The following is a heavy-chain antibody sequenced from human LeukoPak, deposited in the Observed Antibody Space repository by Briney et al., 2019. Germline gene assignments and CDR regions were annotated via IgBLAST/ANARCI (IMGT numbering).Heavy chain of an antibody. Sequence: GGSLRLSCAASGFTFSSYAMSWVRQAPGKGLEWVSAISGSGGSTYYADSVKGRFTISRDNSKNTLYLQMNSLRAEDTAVYYCAKDSSMVRGVITVFDYWGQGTLVTVSS. V-gene: IGHV3-23*01. CDR2: ISGSGGST. CDR3: AKDSSMVRGVITVFDY. CDR1: GFTFSSYA. J-gene: IGHJ4*02. D-gene: IGHD3-10*01.